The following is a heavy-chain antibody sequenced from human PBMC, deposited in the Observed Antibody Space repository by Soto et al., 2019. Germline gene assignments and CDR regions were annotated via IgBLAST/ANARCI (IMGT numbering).Heavy chain of an antibody. V-gene: IGHV2-5*02. CDR1: GFSLSTSGVG. Sequence: GSGPTLVNPTQTLTLTCTFSGFSLSTSGVGVGWIRQPPGKALEWLALIYWDDDKRYSPSLKSRLTITKDTSKNQVVLTMTNMDPVDTATYYCAHSYGSSDSADINWFDPWGQGTLVTVSS. J-gene: IGHJ5*02. CDR2: IYWDDDK. D-gene: IGHD3-22*01. CDR3: AHSYGSSDSADINWFDP.